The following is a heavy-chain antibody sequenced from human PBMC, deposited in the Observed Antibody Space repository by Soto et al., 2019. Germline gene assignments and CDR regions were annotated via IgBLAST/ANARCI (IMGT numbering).Heavy chain of an antibody. CDR1: GFTFASST. V-gene: IGHV1-58*01. CDR3: AAGYLNWFDP. Sequence: SVKVSCKVSGFTFASSTVQWVRQARGQRLESIGWIVVGSGNTNYAQKFQERVTISRDMSTRTAYMELSSLTSEDTAVYYCAAGYLNWFDPWGQGTLVTVSS. CDR2: IVVGSGNT. J-gene: IGHJ5*02. D-gene: IGHD3-16*02.